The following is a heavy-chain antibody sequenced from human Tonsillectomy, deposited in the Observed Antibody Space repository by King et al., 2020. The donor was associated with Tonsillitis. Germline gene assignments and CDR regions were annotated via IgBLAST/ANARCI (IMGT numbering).Heavy chain of an antibody. D-gene: IGHD5-12*01. J-gene: IGHJ4*02. CDR3: ASRSGYDAFDY. Sequence: MQLVQSGAEVKKPGASVKVSCNASGYTFTCYYMHWVLQAPGQGLEWMGWMKPNSGGTNYAQKVQGRVTMTRDTSISTAYMKLSRLRSDDTAVYYCASRSGYDAFDYWGQGTLVTVSS. V-gene: IGHV1-2*02. CDR1: GYTFTCYY. CDR2: MKPNSGGT.